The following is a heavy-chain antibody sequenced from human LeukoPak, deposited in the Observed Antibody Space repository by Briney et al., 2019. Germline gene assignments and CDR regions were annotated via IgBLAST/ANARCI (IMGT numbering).Heavy chain of an antibody. J-gene: IGHJ5*02. Sequence: SETLFLTCTVSGGSISSHYWSWIRQPPGKGLEWIGYIYYSGSTNYNPSLKSRVTISIDTSKNQFSLKLSSVTAADTAVYYCARALGYCSSTSCYFSPFDPWGQGTLVTASS. CDR3: ARALGYCSSTSCYFSPFDP. V-gene: IGHV4-59*11. D-gene: IGHD2-2*01. CDR1: GGSISSHY. CDR2: IYYSGST.